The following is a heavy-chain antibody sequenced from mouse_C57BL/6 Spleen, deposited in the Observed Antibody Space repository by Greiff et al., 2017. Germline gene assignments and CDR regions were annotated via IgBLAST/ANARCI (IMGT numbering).Heavy chain of an antibody. CDR2: IHPNSGST. CDR3: ARSKEGNYGFFDY. V-gene: IGHV1-64*01. D-gene: IGHD2-1*01. J-gene: IGHJ2*01. Sequence: QVQLQQPGAELVKPGASVKLSCKASGYTFTSYWMHWVKQRPGQGLEWIGMIHPNSGSTNYNEKFKSKATLTVDKSSSTAYMQLSSLTSEDSAVYYCARSKEGNYGFFDYWGQGTTLTVSS. CDR1: GYTFTSYW.